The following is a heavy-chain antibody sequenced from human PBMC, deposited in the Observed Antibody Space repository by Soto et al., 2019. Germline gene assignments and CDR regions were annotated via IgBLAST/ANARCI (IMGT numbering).Heavy chain of an antibody. CDR2: IDPSDSQT. D-gene: IGHD2-8*01. CDR1: GYGFAGYW. Sequence: GESLKISCKGSGYGFAGYWITWLRQKPGKVLEWMGRIDPSDSQTYYSPSFRGHVTISATKSITTVFLQWSSLRASDTAMYYCASQISHSDTGTKPQYYFHFWGQATPVTVSS. CDR3: ASQISHSDTGTKPQYYFHF. J-gene: IGHJ4*02. V-gene: IGHV5-10-1*01.